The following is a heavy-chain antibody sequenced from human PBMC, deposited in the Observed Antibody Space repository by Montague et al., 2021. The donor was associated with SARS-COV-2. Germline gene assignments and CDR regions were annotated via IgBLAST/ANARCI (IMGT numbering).Heavy chain of an antibody. V-gene: IGHV3-23*03. CDR1: GFTFSAYG. Sequence: SLRLSCAASGFTFSAYGMTWVRQAPGKGLEWVAVIHYGGAIYADSVKGRYTISRDDSKNMLYLQMNSLRAEDTALYYCVKGRSRLDYWGQGTLVTVSS. CDR2: IHYGGAI. J-gene: IGHJ4*02. D-gene: IGHD6-13*01. CDR3: VKGRSRLDY.